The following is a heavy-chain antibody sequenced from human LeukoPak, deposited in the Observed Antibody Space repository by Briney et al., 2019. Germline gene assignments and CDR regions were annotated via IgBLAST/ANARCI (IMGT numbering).Heavy chain of an antibody. CDR2: IYTSGST. J-gene: IGHJ5*02. Sequence: SQTLSLTCTVSGGSISSGSYYWSWIRQPAGKGLEWIGRIYTSGSTNYNPSLKSRLTISVDTSKNQFSLKLSSVTAADTAVYYCARESPYYDILTGYSGNWFDPWGQGTLVTVSS. D-gene: IGHD3-9*01. CDR1: GGSISSGSYY. CDR3: ARESPYYDILTGYSGNWFDP. V-gene: IGHV4-61*02.